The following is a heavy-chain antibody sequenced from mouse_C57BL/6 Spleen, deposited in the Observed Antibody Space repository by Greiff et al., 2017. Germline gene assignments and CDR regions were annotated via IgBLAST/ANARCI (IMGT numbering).Heavy chain of an antibody. CDR2: INPSNGGT. D-gene: IGHD1-1*01. V-gene: IGHV1-53*01. CDR1: GYTFTSYW. Sequence: QVHVKQPGTELVKPGASVKLSCKASGYTFTSYWMHWVKQRPGQGLEWIGNINPSNGGTNYNEKFKSKATLTVDKSSSTAYMQLSSLTSEDSAVYYCARDGSSFLYFDYWGQGTTLTVSS. J-gene: IGHJ2*01. CDR3: ARDGSSFLYFDY.